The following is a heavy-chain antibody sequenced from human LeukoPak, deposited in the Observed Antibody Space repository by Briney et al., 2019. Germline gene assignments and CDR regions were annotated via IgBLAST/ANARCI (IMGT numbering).Heavy chain of an antibody. CDR1: GGSISSSSYY. J-gene: IGHJ4*02. Sequence: PSETLSLTCTVSGGSISSSSYYWGWIRQPPGKGLEWIGSIYYSGSTYYNPSLKSRVTISVDTSKNQFSLKLSSVTAADTAVYYCARATTVRGVPFDYWGQGTLVTVSS. CDR3: ARATTVRGVPFDY. D-gene: IGHD3-10*01. CDR2: IYYSGST. V-gene: IGHV4-39*07.